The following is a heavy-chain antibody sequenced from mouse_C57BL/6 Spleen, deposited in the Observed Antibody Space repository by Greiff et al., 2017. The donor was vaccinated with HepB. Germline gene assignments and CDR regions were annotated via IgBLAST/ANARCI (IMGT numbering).Heavy chain of an antibody. CDR2: IYPGDGDT. CDR1: GYAFSSYW. D-gene: IGHD1-1*01. V-gene: IGHV1-80*01. CDR3: ASRGLAITTVVEYYFDY. J-gene: IGHJ2*01. Sequence: QVQLQQSGAELVKPGASVKISCKASGYAFSSYWMNWVKQRPGKGLEWIGQIYPGDGDTNYNGKFKGKATLTADKSSSTAYMQLSSLTSEDSAVYFCASRGLAITTVVEYYFDYWGQGTTLTVSS.